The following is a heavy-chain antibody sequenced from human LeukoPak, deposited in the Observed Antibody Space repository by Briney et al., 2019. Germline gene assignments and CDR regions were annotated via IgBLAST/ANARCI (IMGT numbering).Heavy chain of an antibody. CDR1: GFTFSSYW. V-gene: IGHV3-74*01. CDR2: IDSDGSGT. J-gene: IGHJ1*01. D-gene: IGHD3-22*01. Sequence: GGSLRLSCAASGFTFSSYWIHWVRQAPGKGLEWVARIDSDGSGTRYADSVKGRFTISRDNAKNTLYLQMNSLRAEDTAVYYCARVLSADSPGFQHWGQGTLVTVSS. CDR3: ARVLSADSPGFQH.